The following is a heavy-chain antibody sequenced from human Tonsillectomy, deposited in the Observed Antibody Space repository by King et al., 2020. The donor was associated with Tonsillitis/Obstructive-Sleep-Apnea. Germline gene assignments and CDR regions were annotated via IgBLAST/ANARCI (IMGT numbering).Heavy chain of an antibody. J-gene: IGHJ4*02. CDR1: GGSISSYY. V-gene: IGHV4-59*01. CDR2: IHYSGST. D-gene: IGHD5-24*01. Sequence: QLQESGPGLVKPSETLSLTCTVSGGSISSYYWSWIRQPPGKGLEWIGYIHYSGSTNYNPSLESRVTISLDTSKNQFSLKLSSVTAADTALYYCAKLKEDGSKASFDYWGQGTLVTVSS. CDR3: AKLKEDGSKASFDY.